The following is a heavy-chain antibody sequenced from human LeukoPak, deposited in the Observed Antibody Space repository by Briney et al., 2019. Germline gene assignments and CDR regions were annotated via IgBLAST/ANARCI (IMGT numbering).Heavy chain of an antibody. D-gene: IGHD2-21*01. J-gene: IGHJ4*02. V-gene: IGHV3-7*05. CDR3: VRDCGFHTFDY. Sequence: GGSLRLSCAASGFTFSGYWMTWVREAPGKGLEYVVNIKEDGSEKYYVDSVKGRFTISRDNTKNSLYLQMSSLRGDDTAVYYCVRDCGFHTFDYWGQGTLVTVSS. CDR2: IKEDGSEK. CDR1: GFTFSGYW.